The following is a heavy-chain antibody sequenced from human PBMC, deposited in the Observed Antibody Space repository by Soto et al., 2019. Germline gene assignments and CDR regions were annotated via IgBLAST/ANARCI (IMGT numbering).Heavy chain of an antibody. CDR2: IRGRSKKFAT. V-gene: IGHV3-73*01. D-gene: IGHD4-17*01. Sequence: EVQLVESGGGLVQPGGSLKVSCAGLGFNFSDSALHWVRQPSGKGLEWIGRIRGRSKKFATSYATAVRGRFSLSRDDSKNPAHLQMNSLRVDDTGVYFRTGRGGDSLPDIWGQGTPVTVSS. J-gene: IGHJ4*02. CDR3: TGRGGDSLPDI. CDR1: GFNFSDSA.